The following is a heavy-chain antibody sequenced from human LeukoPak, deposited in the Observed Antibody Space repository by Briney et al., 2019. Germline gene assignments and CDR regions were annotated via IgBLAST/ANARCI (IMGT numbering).Heavy chain of an antibody. CDR1: GYTVTSYG. V-gene: IGHV1-18*01. J-gene: IGHJ5*02. D-gene: IGHD3-22*01. CDR2: ISVYNGNT. CDR3: ARDLEINYYDSSGYYGWFDP. Sequence: ASVKVSCKASGYTVTSYGISWVRQAPGQGLEWMGWISVYNGNTNYAQKLQGRVTMTTDTSTSTAYMELGSLRSDDTAVYYCARDLEINYYDSSGYYGWFDPWGQGTLVTVSS.